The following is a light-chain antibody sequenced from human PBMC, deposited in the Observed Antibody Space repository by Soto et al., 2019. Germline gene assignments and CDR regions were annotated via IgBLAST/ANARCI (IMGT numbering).Light chain of an antibody. J-gene: IGLJ2*01. V-gene: IGLV1-40*01. CDR2: GNS. CDR1: SSNIGAGYD. CDR3: QSYDSSMSFYVV. Sequence: QSVLTQPPSVSGAPGQRVTISCTGSSSNIGAGYDVHWYQQFPGTAPKLLIYGNSKRPSGVPDRFSGSKSGTSASLAITGLQAEDEADYYCQSYDSSMSFYVVFGGGTKLTVL.